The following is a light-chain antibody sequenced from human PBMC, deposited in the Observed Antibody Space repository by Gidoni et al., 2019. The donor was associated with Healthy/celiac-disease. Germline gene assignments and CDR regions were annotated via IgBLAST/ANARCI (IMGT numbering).Light chain of an antibody. V-gene: IGLV3-27*01. CDR3: YSAADNNPM. J-gene: IGLJ3*02. CDR2: KDS. Sequence: SSALTQPSSLSVSPGQTARITCSGDVLAKKYARWFQQKPGQAPVLVIYKDSERPSGIPERFSGSSSGTTVTLTISGAQVEDEADYYCYSAADNNPMFGGGTKLTVL. CDR1: VLAKKY.